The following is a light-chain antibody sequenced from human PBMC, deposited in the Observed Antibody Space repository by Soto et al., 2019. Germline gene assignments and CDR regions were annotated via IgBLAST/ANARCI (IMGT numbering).Light chain of an antibody. CDR3: QQYGSPWT. CDR1: QSVSSSY. Sequence: EIVLTQSPGTLSLSPGERATLSCRASQSVSSSYLAWYQQKPGQAPRLLIYGTSIRATGIPDRFSGTESGTDFTLTISRLEPEDFAVYYCQQYGSPWTFGQGTKVDIK. J-gene: IGKJ1*01. CDR2: GTS. V-gene: IGKV3-20*01.